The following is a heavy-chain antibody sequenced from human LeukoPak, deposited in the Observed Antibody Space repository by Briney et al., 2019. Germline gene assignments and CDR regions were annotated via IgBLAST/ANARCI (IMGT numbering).Heavy chain of an antibody. CDR3: ARGARIAAAGDFDY. J-gene: IGHJ4*02. CDR2: IYSGGST. V-gene: IGHV3-66*01. D-gene: IGHD6-13*01. Sequence: HPGGSLRLSCAAPEFTVSSNYMSWVRQAPGKGLEWVSVIYSGGSTYYADSVKGRFTISRDNSKNTLYLQMNSLRAEDTAVYHCARGARIAAAGDFDYWGQGTLVTVSS. CDR1: EFTVSSNY.